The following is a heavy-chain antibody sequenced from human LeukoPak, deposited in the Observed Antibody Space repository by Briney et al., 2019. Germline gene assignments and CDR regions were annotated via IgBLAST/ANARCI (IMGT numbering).Heavy chain of an antibody. CDR2: IYTSGST. CDR1: GGSISGGSYY. CDR3: ASAGYYYDSSGYQHFDY. J-gene: IGHJ4*02. V-gene: IGHV4-61*02. D-gene: IGHD3-22*01. Sequence: PSQTLSLTCTASGGSISGGSYYWSWIRQPAGKGLEWIGLIYTSGSTNYNPSLKSRVTISVDTSKNQFSLKLSSVTAADTAVYYCASAGYYYDSSGYQHFDYWGQGTLVTVSS.